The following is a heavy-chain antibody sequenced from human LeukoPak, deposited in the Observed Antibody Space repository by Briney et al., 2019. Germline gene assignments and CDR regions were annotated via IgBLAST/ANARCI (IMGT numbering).Heavy chain of an antibody. CDR1: GFTFSDYY. CDR2: ISSSGSTI. CDR3: ARRYCSSTSCGDAFDI. D-gene: IGHD2-2*01. Sequence: GGSLRLSCAASGFTFSDYYMSWICQAPGKGLEWVSYISSSGSTIYYADSVKGRFTISRDNAKNSLYLQMNSLRAEDTAVYYCARRYCSSTSCGDAFDIWGQGTMVTVSS. J-gene: IGHJ3*02. V-gene: IGHV3-11*01.